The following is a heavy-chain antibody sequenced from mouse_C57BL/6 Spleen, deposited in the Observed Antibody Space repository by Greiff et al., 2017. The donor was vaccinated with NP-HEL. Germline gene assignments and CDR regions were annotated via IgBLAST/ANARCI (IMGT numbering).Heavy chain of an antibody. V-gene: IGHV5-9-1*02. D-gene: IGHD1-1*01. CDR3: TREGDYDTTVVRGFAY. Sequence: EVKLMESGEGLVKPGGSLKLSCAASGFTFSSYAMSWVRQTPEKRLEWVAYISSGGDYIYYADTVKGRFTISRDNARNTLYLQMSSLKSEDTAMYYCTREGDYDTTVVRGFAYWGQGTLVTVSA. J-gene: IGHJ3*01. CDR2: ISSGGDYI. CDR1: GFTFSSYA.